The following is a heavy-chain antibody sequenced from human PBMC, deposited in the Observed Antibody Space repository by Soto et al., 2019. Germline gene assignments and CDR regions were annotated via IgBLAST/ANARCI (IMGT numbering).Heavy chain of an antibody. D-gene: IGHD2-2*01. CDR3: ARGPAAPGKYYYYYGMDV. CDR2: IIPIFGTA. J-gene: IGHJ6*04. Sequence: SVKVSCKASGYTFTGYYMHWVRQAPGQGLEWMGGIIPIFGTANYAQKFQGRVTITADESTSTAYMELSSLRSEDTAVYYCARGPAAPGKYYYYYGMDVWGEGTTVTVSS. V-gene: IGHV1-69*01. CDR1: GYTFTGYY.